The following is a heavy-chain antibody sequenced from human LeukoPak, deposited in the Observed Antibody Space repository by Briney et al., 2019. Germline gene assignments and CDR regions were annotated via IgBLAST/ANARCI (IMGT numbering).Heavy chain of an antibody. CDR2: INAGNGNT. D-gene: IGHD1-1*01. Sequence: ASVKVSCKASGYTFTSYAMHWVRQAPGQRLEWMGWINAGNGNTKYSQKFQGRVTITRDTSASTAYMELSSLRSEDTAVYYRARDSTTGTTYYWGQGTLVTVSS. J-gene: IGHJ4*02. CDR1: GYTFTSYA. V-gene: IGHV1-3*01. CDR3: ARDSTTGTTYY.